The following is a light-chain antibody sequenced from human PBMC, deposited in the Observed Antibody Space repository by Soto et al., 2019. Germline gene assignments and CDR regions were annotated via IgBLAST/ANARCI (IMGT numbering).Light chain of an antibody. Sequence: QSVLTQPPSASGTPGQRVTISCSGSSSNIGSNYVYWYQQLPGTAPKLLIYRNNQRPSGVPDRFSDSKSGTSASLAISGLRSEDEADYYCAAWDDSLSGRGVFGGGTKLTVL. CDR3: AAWDDSLSGRGV. J-gene: IGLJ3*02. CDR1: SSNIGSNY. V-gene: IGLV1-47*01. CDR2: RNN.